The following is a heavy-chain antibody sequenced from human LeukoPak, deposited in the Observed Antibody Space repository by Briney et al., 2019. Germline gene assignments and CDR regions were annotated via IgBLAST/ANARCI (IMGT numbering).Heavy chain of an antibody. CDR2: ISGYNGYT. Sequence: ASVKVSCKASGYIFTNYGITWVRQAPGQGLEWMGWISGYNGYTNYAQKFQGRVTMTTGTSTNTAYMELRSLRSDDTAVYYCARDQHRRIVVVNSLTDWGQGTLVTVSS. CDR1: GYIFTNYG. D-gene: IGHD3-22*01. J-gene: IGHJ4*02. V-gene: IGHV1-18*01. CDR3: ARDQHRRIVVVNSLTD.